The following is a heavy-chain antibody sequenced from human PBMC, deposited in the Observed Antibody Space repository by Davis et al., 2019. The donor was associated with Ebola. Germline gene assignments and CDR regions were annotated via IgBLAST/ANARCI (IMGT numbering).Heavy chain of an antibody. CDR3: ARGPRRGYSSSSRNWFDP. CDR1: GGSISSYY. Sequence: SETLSLTCTVSGGSISSYYWSWIRQPPGKGLEWIGYIYYSGSTNYNPSLKSRVTISVDTSKNQFSLKLSSVTAADTAVYYCARGPRRGYSSSSRNWFDPWGQGTLVTVSS. CDR2: IYYSGST. J-gene: IGHJ5*02. D-gene: IGHD6-6*01. V-gene: IGHV4-59*12.